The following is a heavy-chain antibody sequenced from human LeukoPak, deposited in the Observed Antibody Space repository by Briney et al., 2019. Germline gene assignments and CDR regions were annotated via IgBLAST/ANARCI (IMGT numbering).Heavy chain of an antibody. CDR3: ASAGMVRGPYYYYMDV. CDR2: IYYSGST. Sequence: SETLSLTCTVSDGSISSYYWSWIRQPPGKGLEWIGYIYYSGSTNYNPSLKSRVTISVDTSKNQFSLKLSSVTAADTAVYYCASAGMVRGPYYYYMDVWGKGTTVTVSS. V-gene: IGHV4-59*01. J-gene: IGHJ6*03. D-gene: IGHD3-10*01. CDR1: DGSISSYY.